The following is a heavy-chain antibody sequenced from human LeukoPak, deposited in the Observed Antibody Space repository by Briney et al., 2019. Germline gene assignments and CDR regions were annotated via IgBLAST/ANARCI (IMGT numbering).Heavy chain of an antibody. J-gene: IGHJ4*02. V-gene: IGHV4-4*02. D-gene: IGHD3-9*01. CDR2: IYHSGST. Sequence: SSETLSLTCAVSGGSISSSNRWSWVRQPPEKGLEWIGEIYHSGSTNYNPSLKSRVTISVDKSKNQFSLKLSSVTAADTAVYYCASNNLRYFDYRFYWGQGTLVTVSS. CDR1: GGSISSSNR. CDR3: ASNNLRYFDYRFY.